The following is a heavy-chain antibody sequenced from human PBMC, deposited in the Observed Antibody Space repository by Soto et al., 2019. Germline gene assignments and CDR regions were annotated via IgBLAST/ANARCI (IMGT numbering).Heavy chain of an antibody. CDR1: GGTFSSYT. D-gene: IGHD2-21*02. CDR3: ARVGGYCGGDCYSGGDY. CDR2: IIPILGIA. J-gene: IGHJ4*02. V-gene: IGHV1-69*02. Sequence: QVQLVQSGAEVKKPGSSVKVSCKASGGTFSSYTISWVRQAPGQGLEWMGRIIPILGIANYAQKFQGRVTITADKSTSTAYMELSSLRSEDTAVYYCARVGGYCGGDCYSGGDYWGQGTLVTVSS.